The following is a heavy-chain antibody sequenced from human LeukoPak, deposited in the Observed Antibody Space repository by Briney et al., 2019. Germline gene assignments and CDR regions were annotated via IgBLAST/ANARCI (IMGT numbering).Heavy chain of an antibody. CDR2: ISSSSSYI. J-gene: IGHJ4*02. CDR1: GFTLSSYS. V-gene: IGHV3-21*01. CDR3: ARDRYDRSGYYDY. Sequence: GGSLRLSCAASGFTLSSYSMNWVRQAPGKGLEWVSSISSSSSYIHYTDSVKGRFTISRDNTKRSLYLQMNSLRAEDTAVYYCARDRYDRSGYYDYWGQGTLVTVSS. D-gene: IGHD3-22*01.